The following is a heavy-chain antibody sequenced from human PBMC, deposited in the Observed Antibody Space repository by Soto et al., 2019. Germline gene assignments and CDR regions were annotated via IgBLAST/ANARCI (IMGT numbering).Heavy chain of an antibody. J-gene: IGHJ5*02. V-gene: IGHV4-30-4*01. Sequence: PSETLSLTCTVSGGSISSGDYYWSWIRQPPGKGLEWIGYIYYSGSTYYNPSLKSRVTISVDTSKNQFSLKLSSVTAADTAVYYCARTYSSSWRLNWFDPWGQGTLVTVSS. CDR2: IYYSGST. CDR1: GGSISSGDYY. CDR3: ARTYSSSWRLNWFDP. D-gene: IGHD6-13*01.